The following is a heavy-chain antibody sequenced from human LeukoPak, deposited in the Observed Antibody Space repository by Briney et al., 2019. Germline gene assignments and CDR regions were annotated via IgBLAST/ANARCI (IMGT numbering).Heavy chain of an antibody. CDR3: AKVPQDTSTVDYYYMDV. CDR1: GFTFSSYG. Sequence: GGSLRLSCAASGFTFSSYGMHWVRQAPGKGLEWVAFIRYDGSNKYYADSVKGRFTISRDNSKNTLYLQMNSLRAEDTAVYYCAKVPQDTSTVDYYYMDVWGKGTTVTVSS. V-gene: IGHV3-30*02. D-gene: IGHD4-11*01. CDR2: IRYDGSNK. J-gene: IGHJ6*03.